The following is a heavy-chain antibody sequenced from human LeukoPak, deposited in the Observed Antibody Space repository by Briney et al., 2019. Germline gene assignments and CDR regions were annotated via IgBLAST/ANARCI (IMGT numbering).Heavy chain of an antibody. CDR1: GVSISSYY. Sequence: SETLSLTCTVSGVSISSYYWSWIRQPRGEGVEWIGYIYYSGSTNYNPSLKSRVTISVDTSKNQFSLKLRSVTAADTAVYYCATASVMVPLYYYYGMDVWGQGTTVTVSS. V-gene: IGHV4-59*08. CDR3: ATASVMVPLYYYYGMDV. J-gene: IGHJ6*02. D-gene: IGHD2-8*01. CDR2: IYYSGST.